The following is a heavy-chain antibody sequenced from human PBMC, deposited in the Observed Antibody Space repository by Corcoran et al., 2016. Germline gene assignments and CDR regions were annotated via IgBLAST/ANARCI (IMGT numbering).Heavy chain of an antibody. CDR2: INAGNGNT. D-gene: IGHD2-2*01. Sequence: QVQLVQSGAEVKKPGASVKVSCKASGYTFTSYAMHWVRQAPGQRLEWMGWINAGNGNTKYSQKVQGRVTITRDTSARTAYMELSSLRSEDTAVYYCARVEGYCSSTSCYYYGMDVWGQGTTVTVSS. CDR3: ARVEGYCSSTSCYYYGMDV. V-gene: IGHV1-3*01. J-gene: IGHJ6*02. CDR1: GYTFTSYA.